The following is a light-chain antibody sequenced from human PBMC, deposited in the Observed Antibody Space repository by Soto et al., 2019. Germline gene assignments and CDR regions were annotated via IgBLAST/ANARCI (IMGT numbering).Light chain of an antibody. CDR1: NIGSKN. CDR2: RDT. Sequence: SYELTQPLSVSVALGQTARIPCGGNNIGSKNVHWYQQKPGQAPLLVIYRDTNRPSGIPERFSGSNSGNTATLTISRAQAGDEADYYCQVWDSSTVVFGRGTKLTVL. CDR3: QVWDSSTVV. J-gene: IGLJ2*01. V-gene: IGLV3-9*01.